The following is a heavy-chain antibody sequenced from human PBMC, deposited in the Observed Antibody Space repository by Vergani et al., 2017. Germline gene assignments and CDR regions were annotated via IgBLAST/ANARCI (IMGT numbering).Heavy chain of an antibody. CDR3: ARDSEYRYYDILTGYRYFDY. J-gene: IGHJ4*02. CDR2: IYPGDSDT. Sequence: EVQLVQSGAEVKKPGESLKISCKGSGYSFTSYWIGWVRQMPGKGLEWMGIIYPGDSDTRYSPSFQGQVTISADKSISTAYLQWSSLKASDTAMYYCARDSEYRYYDILTGYRYFDYWGQGTLVTVSS. D-gene: IGHD3-9*01. CDR1: GYSFTSYW. V-gene: IGHV5-51*01.